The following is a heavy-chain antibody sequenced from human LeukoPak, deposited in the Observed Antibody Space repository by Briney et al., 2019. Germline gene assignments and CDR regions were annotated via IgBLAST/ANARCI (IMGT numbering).Heavy chain of an antibody. CDR3: ARGDGYNAFDI. CDR1: GGSISSYY. V-gene: IGHV4-59*01. D-gene: IGHD5-24*01. Sequence: SETLSLTCTVSGGSISSYYWSWIRQPPGKGLEWIGFIYYSGSTNYNPSLKSRVTISVDTSKNQFSLKLSSVTAADTAVYYCARGDGYNAFDIWGQGTMVTVSS. J-gene: IGHJ3*02. CDR2: IYYSGST.